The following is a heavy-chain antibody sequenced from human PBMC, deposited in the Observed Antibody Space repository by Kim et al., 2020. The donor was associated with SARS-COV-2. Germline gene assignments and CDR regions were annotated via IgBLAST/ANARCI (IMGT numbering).Heavy chain of an antibody. J-gene: IGHJ4*02. CDR3: ARGVVTPGGIDY. Sequence: YYADSVKGRFTISRDNSKNTLYLQMNSLRAEDTAVYYCARGVVTPGGIDYWGQGTLVTVSS. V-gene: IGHV3-30*01. D-gene: IGHD2-21*02.